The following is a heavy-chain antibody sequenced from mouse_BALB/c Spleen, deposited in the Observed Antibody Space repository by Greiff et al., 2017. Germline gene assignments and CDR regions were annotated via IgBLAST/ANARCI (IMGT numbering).Heavy chain of an antibody. CDR2: IDPANGNT. D-gene: IGHD2-10*02. Sequence: VQLQQSGAELVKPGASVKLSCTASGFNIKDTYMHWVKQRPEQGLEWIGRIDPANGNTKYDPKFQGKATITADTSSSTAYMQLSSLTSVDSAVYFCARSLVWSPYAMDYWGQGTSVTVSS. J-gene: IGHJ4*01. V-gene: IGHV14-3*02. CDR1: GFNIKDTY. CDR3: ARSLVWSPYAMDY.